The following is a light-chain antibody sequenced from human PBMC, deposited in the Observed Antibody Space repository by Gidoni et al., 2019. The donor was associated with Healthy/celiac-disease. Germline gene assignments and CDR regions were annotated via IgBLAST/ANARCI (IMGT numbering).Light chain of an antibody. CDR2: AAS. Sequence: DSQMTQSPSSLSASVGDRVTITCRASQSISSYLNWYQQKPGKAPKLLIYAASSLQSGVPSRFSGSGSGTAFTLTISSLQPEDFSTYYCQQSYSTPQTFGQGTKVEIK. CDR3: QQSYSTPQT. J-gene: IGKJ1*01. CDR1: QSISSY. V-gene: IGKV1-39*01.